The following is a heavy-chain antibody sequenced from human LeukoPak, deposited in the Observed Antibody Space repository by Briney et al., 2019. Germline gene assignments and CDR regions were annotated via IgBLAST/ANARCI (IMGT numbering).Heavy chain of an antibody. CDR2: IYSGGST. CDR1: GFTVSSNY. Sequence: GGSLRLSCAASGFTVSSNYMNWVRQAPGKGLEWLSIIYSGGSTYYADSANGRFTISRDNSKNTLDLQMNDLRAEDTAVYYCAKDRPGLNLWGQGTLVTVSS. J-gene: IGHJ5*02. CDR3: AKDRPGLNL. D-gene: IGHD3-16*01. V-gene: IGHV3-66*01.